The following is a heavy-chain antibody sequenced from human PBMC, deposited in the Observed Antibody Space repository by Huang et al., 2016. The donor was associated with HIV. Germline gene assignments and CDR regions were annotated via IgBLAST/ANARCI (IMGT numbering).Heavy chain of an antibody. Sequence: QVQLVQSGAEVKNPGASVRVSCKASGYTFTDSNIHWVRQAPGQGLEWMGWINHKRGGTIYAQRCQGRITMTRDTTIITVHMDRRRIQSDDTAVYFCARDWSFGSSTSPADWGQGTLVTVSS. CDR3: ARDWSFGSSTSPAD. CDR2: INHKRGGT. CDR1: GYTFTDSN. D-gene: IGHD6-6*01. J-gene: IGHJ4*02. V-gene: IGHV1-2*02.